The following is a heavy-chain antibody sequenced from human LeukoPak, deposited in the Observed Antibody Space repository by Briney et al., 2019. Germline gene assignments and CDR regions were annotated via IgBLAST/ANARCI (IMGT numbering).Heavy chain of an antibody. V-gene: IGHV3-30*18. CDR3: AKDSEADTAMVTAPRYYYYGMDV. D-gene: IGHD5-18*01. CDR1: GFTFSSYG. J-gene: IGHJ6*02. CDR2: ISYDGSNK. Sequence: GGSLGLSCAASGFTFSSYGMHWVRQAPGKGLEWVAVISYDGSNKYYADSVKGRFTISRDNSKNTLYLQMNSLRAEDTAVYYCAKDSEADTAMVTAPRYYYYGMDVWGQGTTVTVSS.